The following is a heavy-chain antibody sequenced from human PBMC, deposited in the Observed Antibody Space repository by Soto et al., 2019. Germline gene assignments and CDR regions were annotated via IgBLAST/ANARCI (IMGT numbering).Heavy chain of an antibody. D-gene: IGHD6-13*01. V-gene: IGHV4-59*01. Sequence: QVQLQESGPGLVKPSETLSLTCTVSGGSISSYYWSWIRQPPGKGLEWIGYIYYSGSTNYNPSLKSRVTISVDTSKNQFSLKLSSVTAADTAVYYCASYGSSWDPLFDYWGQGTLVTVSS. CDR2: IYYSGST. CDR3: ASYGSSWDPLFDY. J-gene: IGHJ4*02. CDR1: GGSISSYY.